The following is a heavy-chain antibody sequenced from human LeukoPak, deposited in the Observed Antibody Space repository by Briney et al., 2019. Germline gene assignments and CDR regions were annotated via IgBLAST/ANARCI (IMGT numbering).Heavy chain of an antibody. V-gene: IGHV3-74*01. D-gene: IGHD3-10*01. Sequence: GGSLRLSCAASGFPLSIYWMHWVRQAPGKGLVWVSRINTDGSSTSYADSVRGRFTISRDNAKNTMYLQMNSPRAEDTAVYYCARERGMGGTIDNCGQGTLVTVSS. J-gene: IGHJ4*02. CDR3: ARERGMGGTIDN. CDR1: GFPLSIYW. CDR2: INTDGSST.